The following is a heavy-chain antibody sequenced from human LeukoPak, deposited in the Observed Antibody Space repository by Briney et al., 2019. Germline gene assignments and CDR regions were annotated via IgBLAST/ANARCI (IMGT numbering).Heavy chain of an antibody. CDR1: GFTFSDYY. CDR2: ISRSAVST. V-gene: IGHV3-11*01. CDR3: GRDFRDRSMPIDY. J-gene: IGHJ4*02. D-gene: IGHD2/OR15-2a*01. Sequence: PGGSLRLSCAASGFTFSDYYMSWIRQAPGKGLEWLSYISRSAVSTHYADSVKGRFTISRDNAKNSLYPQMNSLRAEDTAVYYCGRDFRDRSMPIDYWGQGTLVTVSS.